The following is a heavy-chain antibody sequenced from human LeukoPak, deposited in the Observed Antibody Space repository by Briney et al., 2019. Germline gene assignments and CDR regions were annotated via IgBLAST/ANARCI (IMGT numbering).Heavy chain of an antibody. CDR1: GGTFSSYA. CDR2: IIPILGIA. CDR3: ARDPITMVRGLNRHPIDY. D-gene: IGHD3-10*01. J-gene: IGHJ4*02. Sequence: PWASVKVSFKASGGTFSSYAISWVRQAPGQGLEWVGRIIPILGIANYAQKFQGRVTITADKSTSTAYMELSSLRSEDTAVYYCARDPITMVRGLNRHPIDYWGQGTLVTVSS. V-gene: IGHV1-69*04.